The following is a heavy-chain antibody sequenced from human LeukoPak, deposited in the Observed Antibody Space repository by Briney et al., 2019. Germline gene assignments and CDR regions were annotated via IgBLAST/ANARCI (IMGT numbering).Heavy chain of an antibody. CDR1: GFTFSNYW. V-gene: IGHV3-7*01. Sequence: GGSLRLSCAASGFTFSNYWMNWVRLVPGKGLQWVANMNQDGSDKKYVDSVRGRFTISRDNGKNSLYLQMNSLRAEDTAVYYCARPPDTLTGYYTLDYWGQGTLVTVSS. CDR2: MNQDGSDK. D-gene: IGHD3-9*01. J-gene: IGHJ4*02. CDR3: ARPPDTLTGYYTLDY.